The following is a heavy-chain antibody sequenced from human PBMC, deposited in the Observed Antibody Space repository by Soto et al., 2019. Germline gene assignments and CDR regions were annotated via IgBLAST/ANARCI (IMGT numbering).Heavy chain of an antibody. J-gene: IGHJ5*02. D-gene: IGHD3-3*01. V-gene: IGHV3-66*01. CDR3: ARVGDFWSGYNP. CDR2: IYSGGST. CDR1: GFTVSSNY. Sequence: EVQLVESGGGLVQPGGSLRLSCAASGFTVSSNYMSWVRQAPGKGLEWVSVIYSGGSTYYADSVKGRFTISRDNSKNTLYLQMNSLRAEDKAVYDCARVGDFWSGYNPWGQGTLVTVSS.